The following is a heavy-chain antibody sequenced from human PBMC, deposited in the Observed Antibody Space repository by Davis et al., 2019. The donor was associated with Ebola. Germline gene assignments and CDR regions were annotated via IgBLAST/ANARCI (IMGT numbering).Heavy chain of an antibody. CDR2: INSDGSST. J-gene: IGHJ6*02. CDR3: AKGMYSSSTYYYGMDV. Sequence: GESLKISCAASGFTSSSYSMNWVRQAPGKGLVWVSRINSDGSSTSYADSVKGRFTISRDNAKNTLYLQMNSLRAEDTAVYYCAKGMYSSSTYYYGMDVWGQGTTVTVSS. V-gene: IGHV3-74*01. CDR1: GFTSSSYS. D-gene: IGHD6-6*01.